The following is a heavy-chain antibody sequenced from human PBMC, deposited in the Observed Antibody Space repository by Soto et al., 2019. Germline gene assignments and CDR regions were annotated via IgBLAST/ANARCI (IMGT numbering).Heavy chain of an antibody. V-gene: IGHV3-23*01. Sequence: GGSLGLSCAASGFTFSSYAMSWVRQAPGKGLEWVSAISGSGGSTYYADSVKGRFTISRDNSKNTLYLRMNSLRAEDTAVYYCAKELIAIVVAVAPGFDPWGQGTLVTVSS. J-gene: IGHJ5*02. D-gene: IGHD2-15*01. CDR1: GFTFSSYA. CDR2: ISGSGGST. CDR3: AKELIAIVVAVAPGFDP.